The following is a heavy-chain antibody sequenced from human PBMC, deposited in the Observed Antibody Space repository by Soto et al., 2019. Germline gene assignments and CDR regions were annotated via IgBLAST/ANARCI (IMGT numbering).Heavy chain of an antibody. CDR3: ARIVEHYDILTDEGLDY. CDR1: GFTFSSYA. Sequence: EMELLESGGGLVQPGGSLRLSCEASGFTFSSYAMSWVRQAPGQGLEWVSDISGSGGGTYYAASVRGRFTISRDNSKNTVYLQMNSLRAEDTAVYFCARIVEHYDILTDEGLDYWGQGTLVTVSS. V-gene: IGHV3-23*01. CDR2: ISGSGGGT. J-gene: IGHJ4*02. D-gene: IGHD3-9*01.